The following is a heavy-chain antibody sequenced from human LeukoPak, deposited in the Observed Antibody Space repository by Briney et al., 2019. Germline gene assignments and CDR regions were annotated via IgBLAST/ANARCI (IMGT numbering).Heavy chain of an antibody. CDR3: AREDLCSGGSCYYDY. CDR1: GFTFSSYS. V-gene: IGHV3-21*01. Sequence: GGSLRLSCAASGFTFSSYSMNWVRQAPGKGLEWVSSISSSSSYIYYADSVKSRFTISRDNAKNSLYLQMNSLRAEDTAVYYCAREDLCSGGSCYYDYWGQGTLVTVSS. J-gene: IGHJ4*02. D-gene: IGHD2-15*01. CDR2: ISSSSSYI.